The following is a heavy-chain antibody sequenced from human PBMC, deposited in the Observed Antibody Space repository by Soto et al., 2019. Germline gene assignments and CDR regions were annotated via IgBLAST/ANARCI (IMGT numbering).Heavy chain of an antibody. D-gene: IGHD6-13*01. CDR2: IKQDGSEK. J-gene: IGHJ4*02. Sequence: EVQLVESGGGLVQPGGSLRLSCAASGFTFSSYWMSWVRQAPGKGLEWVANIKQDGSEKYYVDSVKGRFTISRDNAKNSLDLQMNSLRAEDTAVYYCARVPRGIAAAGTFVYWGQGTLVTVSS. V-gene: IGHV3-7*01. CDR3: ARVPRGIAAAGTFVY. CDR1: GFTFSSYW.